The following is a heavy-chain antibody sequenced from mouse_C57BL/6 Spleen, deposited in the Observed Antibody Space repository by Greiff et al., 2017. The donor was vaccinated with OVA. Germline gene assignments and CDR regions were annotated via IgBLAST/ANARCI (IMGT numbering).Heavy chain of an antibody. V-gene: IGHV1-52*01. CDR1: GYTFTSYW. CDR3: ARDYYGNLDY. CDR2: IDPSDSET. Sequence: QVQLQQSGAELVRPGSSVKLSCKASGYTFTSYWMHWVKQRPIQGLEWIGNIDPSDSETHYNQKFKDKATLTVDKSSSTAYMQLSSLTSEDSAVYYCARDYYGNLDYWGQGTTLTVSS. D-gene: IGHD2-1*01. J-gene: IGHJ2*01.